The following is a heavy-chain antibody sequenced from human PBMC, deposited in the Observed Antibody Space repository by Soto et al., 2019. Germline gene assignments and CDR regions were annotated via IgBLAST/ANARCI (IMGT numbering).Heavy chain of an antibody. CDR2: IYYSGST. J-gene: IGHJ3*01. Sequence: TLSLTCTVSGGSISSGDYYWSWIRQPPGKGLEWIGYIYYSGSTYYNPSLKSRVTISIDTSKNQFSLKLFSVTAADTAVYYCAGGFSSVVFDVWGQGTRVTVAS. CDR3: AGGFSSVVFDV. V-gene: IGHV4-30-4*01. D-gene: IGHD6-19*01. CDR1: GGSISSGDYY.